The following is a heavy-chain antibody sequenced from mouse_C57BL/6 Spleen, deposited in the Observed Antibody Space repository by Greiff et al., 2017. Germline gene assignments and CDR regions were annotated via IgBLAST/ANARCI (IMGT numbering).Heavy chain of an antibody. J-gene: IGHJ4*01. CDR3: ARGPRTTVVAPYAMDY. CDR2: LNTNNGGN. CDR1: GYTFTDYY. V-gene: IGHV1-26*01. Sequence: VQLQPSGPELVKPGASVKISCKASGYTFTDYYMNWVKQSHGKSLEWIGDLNTNNGGNSYNQTFKGKATLTVEKSSSTAYMELRSLTSEDSAVYYCARGPRTTVVAPYAMDYWGQGTSVTVSS. D-gene: IGHD1-1*01.